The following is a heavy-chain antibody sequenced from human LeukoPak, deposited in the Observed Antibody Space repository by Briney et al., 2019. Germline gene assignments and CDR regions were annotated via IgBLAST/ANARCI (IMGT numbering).Heavy chain of an antibody. CDR1: GFTFDDYG. D-gene: IGHD1-26*01. J-gene: IGHJ6*03. V-gene: IGHV3-20*04. CDR3: AKAIVGARGYYYYYYMDV. Sequence: RPGGSLRLSCAASGFTFDDYGMSWVRQAPGKGLEWVSGINWNGGSTGYADSVKGRFTISRDNAKNSLYLQMNSLRAEDTAVYYCAKAIVGARGYYYYYYMDVWGKGTTVTVSS. CDR2: INWNGGST.